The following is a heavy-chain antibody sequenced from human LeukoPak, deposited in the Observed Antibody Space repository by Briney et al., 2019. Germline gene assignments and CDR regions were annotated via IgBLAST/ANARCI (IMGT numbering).Heavy chain of an antibody. CDR3: ARDRDVYSSRWNRNFAY. D-gene: IGHD6-13*01. Sequence: GGSLRLSCAASGFTFSNYGMHWVRQAPGKGLEWVAIIWYDGSNKYYADSVKGRFTISRDNSKSTLYLQMNSLRAEDTAVYYCARDRDVYSSRWNRNFAYWGQGTLVTVSA. CDR1: GFTFSNYG. J-gene: IGHJ4*02. V-gene: IGHV3-33*01. CDR2: IWYDGSNK.